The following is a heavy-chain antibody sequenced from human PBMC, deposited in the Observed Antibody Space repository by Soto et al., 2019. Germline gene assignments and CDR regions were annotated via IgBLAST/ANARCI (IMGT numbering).Heavy chain of an antibody. J-gene: IGHJ3*02. CDR1: GFTFSSYA. Sequence: GGSLRLSCAASGFTFSSYAMHWVRQAPGKGLEYVSAISSNGGSTYYANSVKGRFTISRDNSKNTLYLQMGSLRAEDMAVYYCARDKDVTMVRGVIPFDAFEIWGQGTMVTVSS. V-gene: IGHV3-64*01. D-gene: IGHD3-10*01. CDR3: ARDKDVTMVRGVIPFDAFEI. CDR2: ISSNGGST.